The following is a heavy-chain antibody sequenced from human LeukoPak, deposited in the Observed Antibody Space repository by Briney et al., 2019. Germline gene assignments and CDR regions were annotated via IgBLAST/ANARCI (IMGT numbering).Heavy chain of an antibody. CDR1: GGSISSYY. CDR3: ARLDDFWSPFDP. D-gene: IGHD3-3*01. J-gene: IGHJ5*02. Sequence: PSETLSLTCTVSGGSISSYYWSWIRQPPGKGLEWIGYIYYSGSTNYNPSLKSRVTISVDTSKNQFSLKLSSVTAADTAVYYCARLDDFWSPFDPWGQGTLVTVS. CDR2: IYYSGST. V-gene: IGHV4-59*08.